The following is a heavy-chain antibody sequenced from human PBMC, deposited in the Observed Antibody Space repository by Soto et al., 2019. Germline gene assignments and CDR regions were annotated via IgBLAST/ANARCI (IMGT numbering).Heavy chain of an antibody. V-gene: IGHV3-23*01. CDR1: GFTFISYA. CDR2: ISGSGGTT. D-gene: IGHD6-19*01. CDR3: AKTANGWFSAFDI. J-gene: IGHJ3*02. Sequence: EVQLLESGGGLVQPGGSLRLSCAASGFTFISYAMSWVRQAPGKGLEWVSAISGSGGTTYYADSVKGRFTFSRDNSKNTLYLQMNSLRAEYTAVYYCAKTANGWFSAFDIWGQGTMVTVSS.